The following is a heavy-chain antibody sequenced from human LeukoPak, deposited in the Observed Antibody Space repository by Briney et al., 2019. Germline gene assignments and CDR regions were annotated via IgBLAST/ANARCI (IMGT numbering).Heavy chain of an antibody. CDR2: IYNSGTT. CDR1: GGSVSSGSYY. D-gene: IGHD3-22*01. V-gene: IGHV4-61*01. CDR3: ARVGYYYDSSGYSFYFDY. Sequence: SETLSLTCNVSGGSVSSGSYYWSWIRQPPGKGLEWIGYIYNSGTTNYNPSLKSRVTISVDSSKNQFSLKLTSVTAADTAVYYCARVGYYYDSSGYSFYFDYWGQGTLVTVSS. J-gene: IGHJ4*02.